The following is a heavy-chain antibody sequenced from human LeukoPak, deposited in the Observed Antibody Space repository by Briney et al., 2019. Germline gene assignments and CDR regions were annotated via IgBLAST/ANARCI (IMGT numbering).Heavy chain of an antibody. V-gene: IGHV3-48*03. J-gene: IGHJ6*03. CDR2: ISSSGSTI. CDR3: AKVGRTAENYYYYMDV. CDR1: GFTFSSYE. D-gene: IGHD2-2*01. Sequence: GGSLRLSCAASGFTFSSYEMNWVRQAPGKGLEWVSYISSSGSTIYYADSVKGRFTISRDNAKNSLYLQMNSLRAEDTAVYYCAKVGRTAENYYYYMDVWGKGTTVTVSS.